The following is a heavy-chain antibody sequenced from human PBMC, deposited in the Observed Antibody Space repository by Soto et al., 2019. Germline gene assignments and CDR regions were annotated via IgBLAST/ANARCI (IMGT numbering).Heavy chain of an antibody. J-gene: IGHJ6*02. Sequence: GESLKISCKGSGYTFTDYWIGWVRQLPGKGLEWMGIIYPGDSDTRYSPSFQGHVTITVDKSTSTAYLQWNTLKASDTAMYYCARPISNFRYYYYATDVWGQRPTLTVTS. D-gene: IGHD4-4*01. CDR2: IYPGDSDT. CDR1: GYTFTDYW. V-gene: IGHV5-51*01. CDR3: ARPISNFRYYYYATDV.